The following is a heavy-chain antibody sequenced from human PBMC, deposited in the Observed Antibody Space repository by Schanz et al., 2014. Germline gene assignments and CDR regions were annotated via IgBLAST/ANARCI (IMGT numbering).Heavy chain of an antibody. CDR1: GFTFSDYY. CDR2: ISGSSIHK. D-gene: IGHD3-16*01. V-gene: IGHV3-11*05. Sequence: QVYLVESGGDLVKPGGSLRLSCATSGFTFSDYYMAWIRQAPGKGLEWVSHISGSSIHKNYADSVKGRFSISRDNGETSVYLQINSLRVEDTAVYYCASDYNYFETEAPWGQGTLVTVSS. J-gene: IGHJ5*02. CDR3: ASDYNYFETEAP.